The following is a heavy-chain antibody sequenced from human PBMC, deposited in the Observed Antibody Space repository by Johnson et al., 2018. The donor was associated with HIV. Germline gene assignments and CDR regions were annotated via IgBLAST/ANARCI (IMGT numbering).Heavy chain of an antibody. Sequence: MLLVESGGGLIQPGGSLRLSCAASGFTVSSNYMSWVRQAPGKGLEWVSVIYTGGTTYYADSVKGRFTISRDNSKNTLYLQMNSLRAEDTAVYYCARDLIGWELRGAFDIWGQGTMVTVFS. CDR1: GFTVSSNY. D-gene: IGHD1-26*01. J-gene: IGHJ3*02. CDR3: ARDLIGWELRGAFDI. V-gene: IGHV3-53*01. CDR2: IYTGGTT.